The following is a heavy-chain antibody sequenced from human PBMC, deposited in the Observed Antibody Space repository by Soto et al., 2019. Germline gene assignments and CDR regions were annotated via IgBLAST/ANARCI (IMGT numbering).Heavy chain of an antibody. D-gene: IGHD2-15*01. CDR3: AKDLIVVVVAATPPWFDP. V-gene: IGHV3-30*18. J-gene: IGHJ5*02. CDR2: ISYDGSNK. Sequence: GGSLRLSCAASGLPFSSYGMHWVRQAPGKGLEWVAVISYDGSNKYYADSVKGRFTISRDNSKNTLYLQMNSLRAEDTAVYYCAKDLIVVVVAATPPWFDPWGQGTLVTVSS. CDR1: GLPFSSYG.